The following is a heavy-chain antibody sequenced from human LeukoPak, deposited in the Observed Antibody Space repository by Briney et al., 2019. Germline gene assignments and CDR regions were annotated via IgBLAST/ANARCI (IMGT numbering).Heavy chain of an antibody. CDR1: GFTFSSYA. CDR2: ISGSGGSP. V-gene: IGHV3-23*01. D-gene: IGHD3-22*01. J-gene: IGHJ4*02. Sequence: GGSLRLSCAASGFTFSSYAMSWVRQAPGKGLDCLSDISGSGGSPYYADSVKGRFTISRDNSKNTLYLQMNSLRAEDTAVYYCAKPHYYYDTRRYSAGDHWGQGTLVTVSS. CDR3: AKPHYYYDTRRYSAGDH.